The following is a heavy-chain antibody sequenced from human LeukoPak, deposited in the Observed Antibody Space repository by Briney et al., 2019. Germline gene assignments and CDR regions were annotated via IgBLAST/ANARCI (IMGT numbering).Heavy chain of an antibody. CDR3: ARDYITLVRGGGGLDV. D-gene: IGHD3-10*01. V-gene: IGHV3-64*01. Sequence: GGSLRLSCVASGFTFSSYFIYWVRQAPGKGLEYVSSVSSDGAVTLYANSVKGRFTVSRDNSKNTLYLQMGSLRAEDMAVYHCARDYITLVRGGGGLDVWGQGTTVTVSS. CDR2: VSSDGAVT. J-gene: IGHJ6*02. CDR1: GFTFSSYF.